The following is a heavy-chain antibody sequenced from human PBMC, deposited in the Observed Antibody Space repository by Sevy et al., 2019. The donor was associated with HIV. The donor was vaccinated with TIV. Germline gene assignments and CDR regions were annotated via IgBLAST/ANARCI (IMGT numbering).Heavy chain of an antibody. Sequence: GGSLRLSCAASGFTFSSYWMSWVRQAPGKGLEWVANIKQDGSEKYYVDSVKGRFTISRDNAKNSLYLQMNSLRAEDTAVYYCARLTYDIFTGYYGFDYWGQGTLVTVSS. V-gene: IGHV3-7*01. CDR3: ARLTYDIFTGYYGFDY. CDR2: IKQDGSEK. D-gene: IGHD3-9*01. CDR1: GFTFSSYW. J-gene: IGHJ4*02.